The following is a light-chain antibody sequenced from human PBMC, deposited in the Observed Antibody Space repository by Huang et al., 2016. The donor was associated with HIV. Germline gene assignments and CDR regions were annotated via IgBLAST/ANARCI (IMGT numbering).Light chain of an antibody. J-gene: IGKJ4*01. CDR1: QGFSNT. CDR3: QQFNHYPLT. V-gene: IGKV1D-13*01. CDR2: DAS. Sequence: QLTQSPSSLSASVGDRVTITCRASQGFSNTLAWYQQKPGKAPKLLSYDASSLQTGAPSRFSGSGSGTDFTRTISSLQPEDCATYYCQQFNHYPLTFGGGTKVEIE.